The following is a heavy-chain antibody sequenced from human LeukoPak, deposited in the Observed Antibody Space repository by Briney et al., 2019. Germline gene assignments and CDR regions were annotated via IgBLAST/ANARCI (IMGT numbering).Heavy chain of an antibody. D-gene: IGHD3-10*01. Sequence: SETLSLTCTVSGGSISSYYWSWIRQPPGKGLEWIGYIYYSGSTYYNPSLKSRVTISVDTSKNQFSLKLSSVTAADTAAYYCARDGSGNSNYFDFWGQGTLVTVSS. J-gene: IGHJ4*02. V-gene: IGHV4-59*12. CDR2: IYYSGST. CDR3: ARDGSGNSNYFDF. CDR1: GGSISSYY.